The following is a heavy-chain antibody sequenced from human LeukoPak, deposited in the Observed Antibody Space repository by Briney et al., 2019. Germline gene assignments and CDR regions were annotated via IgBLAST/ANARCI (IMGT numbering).Heavy chain of an antibody. V-gene: IGHV3-23*01. J-gene: IGHJ3*02. CDR3: ATSMIVVVNDAFDI. D-gene: IGHD3-22*01. Sequence: GGSLRLSCAASGFTFSSYAMSWVRQAPGKGPEWVSAISGSGGSTYYADSVKGRFTISRDNSRNTLYLQMNSLRAEDTAVYYCATSMIVVVNDAFDIWGQGTMVTVSS. CDR2: ISGSGGST. CDR1: GFTFSSYA.